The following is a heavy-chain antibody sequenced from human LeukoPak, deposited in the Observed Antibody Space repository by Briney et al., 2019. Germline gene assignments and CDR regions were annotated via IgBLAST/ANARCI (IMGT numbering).Heavy chain of an antibody. CDR3: AKDARSYNSVWDPFDI. Sequence: GGSLRLSCAASGFTFSSYEMNWVRQAPGKGLEWVSYISSSGSTIYYADSVKGRFTISRDNSKNTLYLQMNGLRADDTAIYYCAKDARSYNSVWDPFDIWGQGTMVTVSS. V-gene: IGHV3-48*03. D-gene: IGHD3-16*01. J-gene: IGHJ3*02. CDR1: GFTFSSYE. CDR2: ISSSGSTI.